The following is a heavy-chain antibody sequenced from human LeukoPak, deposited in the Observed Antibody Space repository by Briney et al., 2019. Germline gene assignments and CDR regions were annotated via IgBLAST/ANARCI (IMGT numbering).Heavy chain of an antibody. CDR3: ARDLSSSSTAYLQH. Sequence: PGGSLRLSCAASGFTFSHYWMSWVRQAPGKGLEWVANIKQDGSEKYYVDSVKGRFTISRDNAKNSLYLQMNSLRAEDTAVYYCARDLSSSSTAYLQHWGQGTLVTVSS. CDR2: IKQDGSEK. CDR1: GFTFSHYW. D-gene: IGHD6-6*01. V-gene: IGHV3-7*01. J-gene: IGHJ1*01.